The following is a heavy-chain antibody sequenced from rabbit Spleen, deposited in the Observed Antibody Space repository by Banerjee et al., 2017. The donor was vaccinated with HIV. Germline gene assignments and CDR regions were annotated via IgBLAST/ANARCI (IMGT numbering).Heavy chain of an antibody. V-gene: IGHV1S7*01. CDR2: IDPVFGST. CDR1: GFTLSSYY. J-gene: IGHJ4*01. Sequence: QLKESGGGLVQPGGSLKLSCKASGFTLSSYYMNWVRQAPGKGLEWIGYIDPVFGSTYYASWVNGRFSISRENTQNTLYLQLNSLTAADTATYFCARDGAGSSYFNLWGPGTLVTVS. D-gene: IGHD8-1*01. CDR3: ARDGAGSSYFNL.